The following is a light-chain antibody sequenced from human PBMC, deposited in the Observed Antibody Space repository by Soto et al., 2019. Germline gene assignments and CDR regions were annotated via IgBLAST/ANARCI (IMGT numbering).Light chain of an antibody. J-gene: IGKJ1*01. CDR3: QQYYSIPT. CDR1: QSVLYSSNSKNY. CDR2: WAS. Sequence: DIVMTQSPDSLAVSLGERATINCKSSQSVLYSSNSKNYLAWYQQKLGQPPKLLIYWASTRESGVPDRFSGSGSGKAFTLTISSLQAEDVAVYSCQQYYSIPTFGQGTKVEIK. V-gene: IGKV4-1*01.